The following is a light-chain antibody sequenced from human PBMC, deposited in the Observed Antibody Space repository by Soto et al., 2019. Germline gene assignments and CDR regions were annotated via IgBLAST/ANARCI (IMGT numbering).Light chain of an antibody. CDR2: DAS. CDR1: QSVSRTY. J-gene: IGKJ1*01. Sequence: EIVLAPAPNTLSFSPGERAPLSLRASQSVSRTYLAWYQQKHGQAPRVVIYDASNRATGFPDRFSGSGSGTDCTLTISRLENEDGAVYYCQQYGTSPPTFGQGTKVDI. V-gene: IGKV3-20*01. CDR3: QQYGTSPPT.